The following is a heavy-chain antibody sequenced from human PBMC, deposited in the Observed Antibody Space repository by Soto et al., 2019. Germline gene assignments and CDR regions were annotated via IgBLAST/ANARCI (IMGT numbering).Heavy chain of an antibody. Sequence: PSETLSLTCTVSGGSITSGGYYWSWIRQHPGKGLEWIGFLYYSGSTYYNPSLESRVTISVDTSKNQFSLKLSSVTAADTAVYYCAILPPYYGLDVWDRGTTVTASS. J-gene: IGHJ6*02. CDR3: AILPPYYGLDV. CDR2: LYYSGST. CDR1: GGSITSGGYY. V-gene: IGHV4-31*03.